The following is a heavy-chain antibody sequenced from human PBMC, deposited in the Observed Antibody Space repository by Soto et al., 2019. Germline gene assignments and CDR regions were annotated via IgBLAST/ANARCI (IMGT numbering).Heavy chain of an antibody. CDR3: AREGLVLVPTTVNSDYYYYAMDV. V-gene: IGHV1-46*01. Sequence: GASVKVSCKASGYTFTSYYMHWVRQAPRQGLEWMGIINPSGGSTSYAQKFQGRVTMTRDTSTNTAYMELSSLRSEDTAVYYCAREGLVLVPTTVNSDYYYYAMDVWGQGTTVTVSS. D-gene: IGHD2-2*01. CDR1: GYTFTSYY. J-gene: IGHJ6*02. CDR2: INPSGGST.